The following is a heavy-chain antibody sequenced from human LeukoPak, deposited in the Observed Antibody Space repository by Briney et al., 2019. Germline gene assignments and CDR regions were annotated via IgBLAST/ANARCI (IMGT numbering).Heavy chain of an antibody. D-gene: IGHD4-23*01. CDR1: GYTFTSYY. J-gene: IGHJ6*02. Sequence: ASVKVSCKASGYTFTSYYMHWVRQAPGQGLEWMGIINPSGGSTSYAQKCQGRVTMTRDTSTSTVYMELSSLRSEDTAVYYCARVFSGNSDDYYYGMDVWGQGTTVTVSS. V-gene: IGHV1-46*01. CDR3: ARVFSGNSDDYYYGMDV. CDR2: INPSGGST.